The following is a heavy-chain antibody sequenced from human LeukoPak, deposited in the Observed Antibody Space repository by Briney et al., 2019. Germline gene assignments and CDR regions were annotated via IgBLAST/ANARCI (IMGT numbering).Heavy chain of an antibody. CDR1: GFTFSSYG. D-gene: IGHD2/OR15-2a*01. CDR3: ARDLSPSY. V-gene: IGHV3-23*01. Sequence: PGGSPRLSCAASGFTFSSYGMSWVRQAPGKGLEWVSAISGSGGSTYYADSVKGRFTISRDSSKNTLYLQMNSLRAEDTAVYYCARDLSPSYWGQGTLVTVSS. J-gene: IGHJ4*02. CDR2: ISGSGGST.